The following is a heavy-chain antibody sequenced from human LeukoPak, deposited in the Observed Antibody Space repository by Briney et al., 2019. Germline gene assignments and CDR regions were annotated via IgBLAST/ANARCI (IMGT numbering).Heavy chain of an antibody. V-gene: IGHV3-7*01. D-gene: IGHD5-24*01. CDR1: GLAFSNFW. CDR3: AVDRRFKIFDY. Sequence: PGGSLRLSCGTSGLAFSNFWMYWVRQAPGKGLEWVASIKPDGSEDFYADSVKGRFNISRDNAKNSLFLQMTNLKAEDTAVYYCAVDRRFKIFDYWGQGTLVTVSS. J-gene: IGHJ4*02. CDR2: IKPDGSED.